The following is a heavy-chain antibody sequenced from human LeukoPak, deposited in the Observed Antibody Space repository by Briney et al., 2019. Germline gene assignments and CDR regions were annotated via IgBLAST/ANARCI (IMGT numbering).Heavy chain of an antibody. CDR2: INSDGSST. CDR3: ARVPTYYYDSSAGA. J-gene: IGHJ5*02. D-gene: IGHD3-22*01. V-gene: IGHV3-74*01. Sequence: PGGSLKLSCAASRFTFSTYRMHWVRQAPGKGLVWVSRINSDGSSTGYADSVKGRFTISRDNAKNTLYLQMNSLRAEDTAVYYCARVPTYYYDSSAGAWGQGTLVTVSS. CDR1: RFTFSTYR.